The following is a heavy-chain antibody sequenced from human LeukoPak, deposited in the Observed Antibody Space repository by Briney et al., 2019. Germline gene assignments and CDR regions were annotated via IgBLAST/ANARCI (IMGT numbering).Heavy chain of an antibody. D-gene: IGHD2-2*02. CDR2: INHSGST. J-gene: IGHJ4*02. CDR1: GGSFSGYY. V-gene: IGHV4-34*01. CDR3: ARGLVGYCSSTSCYKRVYFDY. Sequence: SETLSLTCAISGGSFSGYYWSWIRQPPGKGLEWIGEINHSGSTNYNPSLKSRVTISVDTSKNQFSLKLSSVTAADTAVYYCARGLVGYCSSTSCYKRVYFDYWGQGTLVTVSS.